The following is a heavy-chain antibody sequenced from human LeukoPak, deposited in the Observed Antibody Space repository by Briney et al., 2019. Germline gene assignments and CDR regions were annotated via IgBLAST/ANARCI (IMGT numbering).Heavy chain of an antibody. CDR2: INHSGST. V-gene: IGHV4-34*01. D-gene: IGHD5-18*01. Sequence: PSETLSLTCAVYGGSFSGYYWSWIRQPPGKGLEWIGEINHSGSTNYNPSLKSRVTISVATSKNQFSLKLSSVTAADTAVYYCARRRYSYGPNWFDPWGQGTLVTVSS. CDR1: GGSFSGYY. J-gene: IGHJ5*02. CDR3: ARRRYSYGPNWFDP.